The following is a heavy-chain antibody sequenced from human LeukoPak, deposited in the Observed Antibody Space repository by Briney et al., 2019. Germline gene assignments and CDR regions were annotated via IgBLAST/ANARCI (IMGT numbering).Heavy chain of an antibody. J-gene: IGHJ4*02. CDR1: GFTFSSYD. CDR3: ARGHYYYDSSGYTTPADY. D-gene: IGHD3-22*01. Sequence: PGGSLRLSCAASGFTFSSYDMHWVRQATGKGLEWVSAIGTAGDTYYPGSVKGRFTISRENAKNSLYLQMNSLRAGDTAVYYCARGHYYYDSSGYTTPADYWGQGTLVTVSS. CDR2: IGTAGDT. V-gene: IGHV3-13*01.